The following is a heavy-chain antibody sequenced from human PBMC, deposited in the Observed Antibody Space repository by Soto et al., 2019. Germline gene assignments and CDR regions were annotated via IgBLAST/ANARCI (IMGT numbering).Heavy chain of an antibody. D-gene: IGHD3-16*02. CDR1: GFTFSSYA. Sequence: GGSLRLSCAASGFTFSSYAMSWVRQAPGKGLEWVSAISGSGGSTYYADSVKGRFTISRDNSKNTLYLQMNSLRAEDTAVYYCAKGRKGITFGGVIVNYFDYWGQGTLVTVSS. J-gene: IGHJ4*02. CDR3: AKGRKGITFGGVIVNYFDY. V-gene: IGHV3-23*01. CDR2: ISGSGGST.